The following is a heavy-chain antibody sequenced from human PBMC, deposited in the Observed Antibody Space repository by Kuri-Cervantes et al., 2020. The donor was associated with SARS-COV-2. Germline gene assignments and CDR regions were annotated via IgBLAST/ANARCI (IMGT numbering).Heavy chain of an antibody. D-gene: IGHD6-13*01. CDR1: GGTFSSYT. Sequence: ASVKVSCKASGGTFSSYTISWVRQAPGQRLEWMGWINAGNGNTKYSQKFQGRVTITRDTSASTAYMELRSLRSDDTAVYYCARVYSSSWYGVIPFDYWGQGTLVTVSS. CDR3: ARVYSSSWYGVIPFDY. J-gene: IGHJ4*02. V-gene: IGHV1-3*01. CDR2: INAGNGNT.